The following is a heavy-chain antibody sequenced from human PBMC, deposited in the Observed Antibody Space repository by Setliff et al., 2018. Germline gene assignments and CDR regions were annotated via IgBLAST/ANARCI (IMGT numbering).Heavy chain of an antibody. CDR2: IYIGGSA. D-gene: IGHD1-26*01. CDR3: ARSFSRREKFLLDY. V-gene: IGHV4-4*07. J-gene: IGHJ4*02. Sequence: SETLSLTCTVSGGSISSYYWSWIRQPAGKGLEWIGHIYIGGSANYNPSLKSRVTMSIDTSKNQFSLKLNSVTAAAMAVYYCARSFSRREKFLLDYWGQGALVTVSS. CDR1: GGSISSYY.